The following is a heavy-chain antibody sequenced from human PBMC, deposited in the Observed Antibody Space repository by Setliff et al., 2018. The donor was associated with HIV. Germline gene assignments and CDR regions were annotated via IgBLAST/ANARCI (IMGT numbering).Heavy chain of an antibody. V-gene: IGHV1-18*01. D-gene: IGHD5-12*01. Sequence: ASVKVSCKASGYTFTSYGISWVRQAPGQGLEWMGWISAYNGNTNYAQKLQGRVTMTTDTSTSTAYMELRSLRSDDTAVYYCARDPGWLQTLYYFDSWDQGTLVTVSS. J-gene: IGHJ4*02. CDR1: GYTFTSYG. CDR3: ARDPGWLQTLYYFDS. CDR2: ISAYNGNT.